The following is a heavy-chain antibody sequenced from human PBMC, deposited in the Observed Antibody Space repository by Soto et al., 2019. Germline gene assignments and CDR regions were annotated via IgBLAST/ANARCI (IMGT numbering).Heavy chain of an antibody. CDR2: VSKSDYT. J-gene: IGHJ4*02. V-gene: IGHV3-21*01. CDR1: GFNFNNYG. CDR3: AREDSIIIPAVSDF. Sequence: GGSLRLSCAVSGFNFNNYGINWVRQTPGKGLEWVSSVSKSDYTYYSDSVKGRFTISRDNAKNSVSLQMNTLRAEDTAVYYCAREDSIIIPAVSDFWGQGTLVTVSS. D-gene: IGHD2-2*01.